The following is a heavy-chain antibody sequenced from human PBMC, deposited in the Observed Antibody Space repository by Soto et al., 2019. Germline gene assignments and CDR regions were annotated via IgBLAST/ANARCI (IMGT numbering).Heavy chain of an antibody. V-gene: IGHV4-30-4*01. J-gene: IGHJ4*02. CDR2: IYYTGST. CDR3: ARVWFRPAAIRNFFDY. D-gene: IGHD2-2*02. CDR1: GGSISSGDYY. Sequence: QVQLQESGPGLVKPSQTLSLTCTVSGGSISSGDYYWSWIRQPPGGGLEWIGYIYYTGSTHYNPSLKSRLTISVDTSRNHFSLRLSSLTAADTAVYYCARVWFRPAAIRNFFDYWGQGTLVTVSS.